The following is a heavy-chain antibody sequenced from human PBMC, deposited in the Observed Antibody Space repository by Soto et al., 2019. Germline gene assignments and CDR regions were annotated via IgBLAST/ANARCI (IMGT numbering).Heavy chain of an antibody. CDR2: IYCDDAK. Sequence: QITLKESGPTLVKPTQTLTLTCTFSGFSLSTSGVGVGWIRQPPGKALEWLAVIYCDDAKQYSPSQKNRLTITKDTSKNQVVLTMTNMDPMDTGTYYCARKGPEDWPLDYWGQGTLVTVSS. V-gene: IGHV2-5*02. CDR3: ARKGPEDWPLDY. CDR1: GFSLSTSGVG. J-gene: IGHJ4*02. D-gene: IGHD3-9*01.